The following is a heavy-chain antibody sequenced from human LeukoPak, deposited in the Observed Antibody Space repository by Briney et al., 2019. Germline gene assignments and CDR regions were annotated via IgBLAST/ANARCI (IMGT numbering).Heavy chain of an antibody. J-gene: IGHJ4*02. Sequence: GESLKISCKGSGYSFTSYWIGWVRQMPGKGLEWMGIIYPGDSDTRYSPSFQGQVTISADKSISTAYLQWSSLKASDTAMYYCARRGEGPPNAFCADYWGQGTLVTVSS. V-gene: IGHV5-51*01. D-gene: IGHD3-16*01. CDR3: ARRGEGPPNAFCADY. CDR2: IYPGDSDT. CDR1: GYSFTSYW.